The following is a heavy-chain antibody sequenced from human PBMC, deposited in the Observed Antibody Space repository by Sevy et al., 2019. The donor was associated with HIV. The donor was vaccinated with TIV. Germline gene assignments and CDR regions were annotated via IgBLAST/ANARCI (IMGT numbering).Heavy chain of an antibody. Sequence: GGSLRLSCTASGLTFSNYEMNWVRQAPGKGLEWVSYITLSGSSTYYADSVKGRFTNSRDNAKNSLYLQMNSLRAEDTAVYYCARDRQGITVAGTAIDYWGQGTLVTVSS. CDR1: GLTFSNYE. CDR2: ITLSGSST. V-gene: IGHV3-48*03. D-gene: IGHD6-19*01. CDR3: ARDRQGITVAGTAIDY. J-gene: IGHJ4*02.